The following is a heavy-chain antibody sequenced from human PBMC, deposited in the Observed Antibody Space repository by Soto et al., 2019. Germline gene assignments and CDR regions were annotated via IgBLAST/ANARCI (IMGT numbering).Heavy chain of an antibody. Sequence: GASVKVSCKVSGYTLTELSMHWVRQAPGKGLEWMGGFDPEDGETIYAQKFQGRVTMTEDTSTDTAYMELSSLRSEDTAVYYCATGRYCSGGSCYEIDYWRQGTLVTVSS. CDR3: ATGRYCSGGSCYEIDY. V-gene: IGHV1-24*01. CDR1: GYTLTELS. J-gene: IGHJ4*02. D-gene: IGHD2-15*01. CDR2: FDPEDGET.